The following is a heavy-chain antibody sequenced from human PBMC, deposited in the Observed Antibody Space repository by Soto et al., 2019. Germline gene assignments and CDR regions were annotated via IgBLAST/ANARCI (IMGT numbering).Heavy chain of an antibody. J-gene: IGHJ5*02. CDR3: ARGPGLQLWFSVPFDP. D-gene: IGHD5-18*01. CDR2: INPNSGGT. Sequence: ASVKVSCKASGYTFTGYYMYWVRQAPGQGLEWMGWINPNSGGTNYAQKFQGRVTMTRDTSISTAYMELSRLRSDDTAVYYCARGPGLQLWFSVPFDPWGQGTLVTVSS. CDR1: GYTFTGYY. V-gene: IGHV1-2*02.